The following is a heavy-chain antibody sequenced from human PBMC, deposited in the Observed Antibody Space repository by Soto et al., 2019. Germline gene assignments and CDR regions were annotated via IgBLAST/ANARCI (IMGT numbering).Heavy chain of an antibody. J-gene: IGHJ6*02. CDR1: GYTFTSYA. D-gene: IGHD3-22*01. V-gene: IGHV1-3*01. CDR2: INAGNGNT. Sequence: ASVKVSCKASGYTFTSYAMHWVHQAPGQRLEWMGWINAGNGNTKYSQKFQGRVTITRDTSASAAYMELRSLRSEDTAVYYCARDLYYYDSSRWGLRYYYYGMDVWGQGTTVTAP. CDR3: ARDLYYYDSSRWGLRYYYYGMDV.